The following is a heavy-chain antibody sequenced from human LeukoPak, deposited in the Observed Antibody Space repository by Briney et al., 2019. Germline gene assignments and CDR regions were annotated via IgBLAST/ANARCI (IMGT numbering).Heavy chain of an antibody. CDR1: GGSISSYY. V-gene: IGHV4-59*01. D-gene: IGHD3-22*01. Sequence: SETLSLTCTVSGGSISSYYWSWIRQPPGKGLEWIGYIYYSESTNYNPSLKSRVTISVDTSKNQFSLKLSSVTAADTAVYYCARLYYDSSGAGDWWGQGTLVTVSS. J-gene: IGHJ4*02. CDR2: IYYSEST. CDR3: ARLYYDSSGAGDW.